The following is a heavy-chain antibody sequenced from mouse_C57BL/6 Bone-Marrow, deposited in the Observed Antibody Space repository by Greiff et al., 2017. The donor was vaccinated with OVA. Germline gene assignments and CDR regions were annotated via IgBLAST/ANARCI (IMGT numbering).Heavy chain of an antibody. V-gene: IGHV1-4*01. CDR2: INPSSGYT. CDR1: GYTFTSYT. D-gene: IGHD1-1*01. CDR3: ARQFIFGPLDY. Sequence: QESGAELARPGASVKMSCKASGYTFTSYTMHWVKQRPGQGLEWIGYINPSSGYTKYNQKFKDKATLTADKSSSTAYMQLSSLTSEDSAVYYCARQFIFGPLDYWGQGTTLTVSS. J-gene: IGHJ2*01.